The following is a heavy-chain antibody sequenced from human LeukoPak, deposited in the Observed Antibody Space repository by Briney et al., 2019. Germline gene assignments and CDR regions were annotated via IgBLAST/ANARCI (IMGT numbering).Heavy chain of an antibody. CDR1: GYSFTSNY. CDR2: IYPRDGST. Sequence: ASVKVTCKASGYSFTSNYIHWVRQAPGQGLEWMGMIYPRDGSTSYAQKFQGRVTVTRDTSTSTVHMELSGLRSEDTAVYYCARDQEAFDYWGQGTLVTVSS. CDR3: ARDQEAFDY. J-gene: IGHJ4*02. V-gene: IGHV1-46*01.